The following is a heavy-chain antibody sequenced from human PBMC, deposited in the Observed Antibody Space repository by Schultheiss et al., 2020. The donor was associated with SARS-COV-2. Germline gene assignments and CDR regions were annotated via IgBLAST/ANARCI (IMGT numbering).Heavy chain of an antibody. CDR1: GYTFTSYY. CDR2: INPSGGST. J-gene: IGHJ3*02. D-gene: IGHD3-3*01. CDR3: ARVGFWRKARGDDAFDI. V-gene: IGHV1-46*01. Sequence: ASVKVSCKASGYTFTSYYMHWVRQAPGQGLEWMGIINPSGGSTSYAQKFQGRVTMTRDTSTSTVYMELSSLRSEDTAVYYCARVGFWRKARGDDAFDIWGQGTTVTVSS.